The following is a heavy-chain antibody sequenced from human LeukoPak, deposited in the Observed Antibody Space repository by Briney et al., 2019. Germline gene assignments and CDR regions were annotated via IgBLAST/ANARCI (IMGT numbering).Heavy chain of an antibody. V-gene: IGHV4-59*01. CDR3: ARVGYYGGSFDI. D-gene: IGHD4-17*01. CDR1: GGSISSYY. Sequence: PSETLSLTCTVSGGSISSYYWSWIRQPPGKGLEWIGYIYYSGSTNYSPSLKSRVTISVDTSKNQFSLKLSSVTAADTAVYYCARVGYYGGSFDIWGQGTMVTVSS. J-gene: IGHJ3*02. CDR2: IYYSGST.